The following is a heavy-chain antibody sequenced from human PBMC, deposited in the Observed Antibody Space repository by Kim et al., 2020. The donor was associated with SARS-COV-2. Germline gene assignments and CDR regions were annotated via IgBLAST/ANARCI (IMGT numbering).Heavy chain of an antibody. CDR1: GFTFGDYA. CDR2: IRSKAYGGTT. J-gene: IGHJ4*02. Sequence: GGSLRLSCTASGFTFGDYAMSWFRQAPGKGLEWVGFIRSKAYGGTTEYAASVKGRFTISRDDSKSIAYLQMNSLKTEDTAVYYCTREDDWLLHAFDYWGQGTLVPVSS. CDR3: TREDDWLLHAFDY. D-gene: IGHD3-9*01. V-gene: IGHV3-49*03.